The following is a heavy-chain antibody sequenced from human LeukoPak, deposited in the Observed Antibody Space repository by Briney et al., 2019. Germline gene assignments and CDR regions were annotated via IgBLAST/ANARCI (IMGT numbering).Heavy chain of an antibody. CDR1: GGSISSSSYY. D-gene: IGHD6-19*01. CDR3: AGGHSSGWQILDY. Sequence: PSETLSLTCTVSGGSISSSSYYWGWIRQPPGKGLEWIGSIYYSGSTYYNPSPKSRVTISVDTSKNQFSLKLSSVTAADTAVYYCAGGHSSGWQILDYWGQGTLVTVSS. J-gene: IGHJ4*02. V-gene: IGHV4-39*01. CDR2: IYYSGST.